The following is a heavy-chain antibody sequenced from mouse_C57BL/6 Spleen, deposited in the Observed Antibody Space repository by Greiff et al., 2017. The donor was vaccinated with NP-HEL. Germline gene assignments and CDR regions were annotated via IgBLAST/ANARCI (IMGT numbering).Heavy chain of an antibody. V-gene: IGHV1-50*01. Sequence: QVQLQQPGAELVKPGAPVKLSCKASGYTFTSYWMQWVTQRPGQGLAWIGEIDPSDSYTNYNQKFKGKATLTVDTSSSTAYMQLSSLTSEDSAVYYCARSDYYGSSYPWFAYWGQGTLVTVSA. CDR2: IDPSDSYT. CDR1: GYTFTSYW. D-gene: IGHD1-1*01. J-gene: IGHJ3*01. CDR3: ARSDYYGSSYPWFAY.